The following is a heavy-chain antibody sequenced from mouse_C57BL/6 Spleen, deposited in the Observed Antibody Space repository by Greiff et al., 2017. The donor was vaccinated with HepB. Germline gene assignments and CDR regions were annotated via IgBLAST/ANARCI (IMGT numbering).Heavy chain of an antibody. Sequence: EVMLVESGGGLVQPGGSLKLSCAASGFTFSDYGMAWVRQAPRKGPEWVAFISNLAYSIYYADTVTGRFTISRENAKNTLYLEMSSLRSEDTAMYYCARHGGLRGFDYWGQGTTLTVSS. J-gene: IGHJ2*01. D-gene: IGHD2-4*01. CDR2: ISNLAYSI. V-gene: IGHV5-15*04. CDR1: GFTFSDYG. CDR3: ARHGGLRGFDY.